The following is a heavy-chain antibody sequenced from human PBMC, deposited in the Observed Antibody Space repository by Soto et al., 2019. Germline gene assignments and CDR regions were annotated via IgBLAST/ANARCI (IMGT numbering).Heavy chain of an antibody. J-gene: IGHJ6*03. CDR1: GGSISSYY. CDR2: IYYSWST. V-gene: IGHV4-59*01. D-gene: IGHD6-6*01. CDR3: ARERIEYSSSLGYYYYMDV. Sequence: PSETLSLTCTVSGGSISSYYWSWIRQPPGKGLLWIVYIYYSWSTNYNPSLMSRIIISVDTSKNQFFLKLSSVTAADTAVYYCARERIEYSSSLGYYYYMDVWGKGTTVTVSS.